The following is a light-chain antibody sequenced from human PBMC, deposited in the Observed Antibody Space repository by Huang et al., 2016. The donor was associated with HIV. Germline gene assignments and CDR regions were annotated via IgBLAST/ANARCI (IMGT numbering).Light chain of an antibody. V-gene: IGKV3-15*01. CDR3: QQDNNWPRT. CDR2: SAA. CDR1: QSVSSN. Sequence: EIVMTQSPATLSVSPGERATLSCRASQSVSSNVAWFQQKPGQAPRLLIYSAATRATGIPPRFSGSGSGAEVTLSSSSLQSEDFAVYDCQQDNNWPRTFGQGTKVDIK. J-gene: IGKJ1*01.